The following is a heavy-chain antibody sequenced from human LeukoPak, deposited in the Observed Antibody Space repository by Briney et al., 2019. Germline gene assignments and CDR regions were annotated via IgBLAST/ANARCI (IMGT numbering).Heavy chain of an antibody. D-gene: IGHD5-18*01. Sequence: TLSLTCAVSGGSISSGGYSWSWIRPPPGKGLEWIGYIYHNGNTYYSPSLKSRVTISVDRSKNQLSLKLSSVTAADTAMYYCASGGYSYGFDYWGQGTLVTVSS. V-gene: IGHV4-30-2*01. CDR3: ASGGYSYGFDY. CDR2: IYHNGNT. J-gene: IGHJ4*02. CDR1: GGSISSGGYS.